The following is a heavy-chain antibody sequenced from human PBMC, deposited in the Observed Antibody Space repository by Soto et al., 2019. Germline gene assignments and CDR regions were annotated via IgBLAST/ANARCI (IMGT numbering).Heavy chain of an antibody. J-gene: IGHJ4*02. V-gene: IGHV3-74*01. CDR2: INSDGSST. D-gene: IGHD6-19*01. Sequence: GGSLRLSCAASGFTFSSYWMHWVRQAPGKGLVWVSRINSDGSSTSYADSVKGRFTISRDNAKNTLYLQMNSLRAEDTAVYYFARVCMTWDSSGWHHSIDYWGQGTLVTVSS. CDR1: GFTFSSYW. CDR3: ARVCMTWDSSGWHHSIDY.